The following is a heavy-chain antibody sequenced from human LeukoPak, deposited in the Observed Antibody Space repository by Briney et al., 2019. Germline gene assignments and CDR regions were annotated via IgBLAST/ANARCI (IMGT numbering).Heavy chain of an antibody. J-gene: IGHJ4*01. D-gene: IGHD3-22*01. CDR3: ARESLGYYANYGDY. V-gene: IGHV3-30*03. Sequence: QPGGSLRLSCAASGFTFSSYGMHWVRQAPGKGLEWVAVISYDGSNKYYADSVKGRFTISRDNAKNSLYLQMNSLRAEDTAVYYCARESLGYYANYGDYWGQGTLVTVSS. CDR2: ISYDGSNK. CDR1: GFTFSSYG.